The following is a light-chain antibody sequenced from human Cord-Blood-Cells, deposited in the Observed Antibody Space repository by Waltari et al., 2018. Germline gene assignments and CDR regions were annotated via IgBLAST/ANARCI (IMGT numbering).Light chain of an antibody. J-gene: IGLJ3*02. V-gene: IGLV2-23*01. CDR1: SSDVWSYNL. CDR2: EGS. Sequence: QSALTQPASVSGSPGQSITISCTGTSSDVWSYNLSSWYQQHPGKAPKRMSYEGSKRHSGVSNRFSGSKSGNTAALTISGLQAEDEADYDSCSYAGSSTWVFGGGTKLSVL. CDR3: CSYAGSSTWV.